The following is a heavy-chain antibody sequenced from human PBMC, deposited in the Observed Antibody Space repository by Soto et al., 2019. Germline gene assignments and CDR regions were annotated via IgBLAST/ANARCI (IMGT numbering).Heavy chain of an antibody. CDR2: ISYDGSNK. CDR1: GFTFSSYG. J-gene: IGHJ6*02. CDR3: AKDRDYDILTGYYLAV. D-gene: IGHD3-9*01. V-gene: IGHV3-30*18. Sequence: GGSLRLSCAASGFTFSSYGMHGVRQAPGKGLEWVAVISYDGSNKYYADSVKGRFTISRDNSKNTLYLQMNSLRAEDTAVYYCAKDRDYDILTGYYLAVWGQGTTVTVSS.